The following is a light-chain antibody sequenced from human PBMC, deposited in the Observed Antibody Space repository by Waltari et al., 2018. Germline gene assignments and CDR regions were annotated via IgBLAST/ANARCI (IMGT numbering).Light chain of an antibody. J-gene: IGLJ2*01. Sequence: SALTQPASVSGSPGQSLTISCTGTSRAVGGYNYVSWYQQHPGKAPKLMIYDVSKRPSGVSNRFSGSKSGNTASLTISGLQAEDEADYYCSSYTSSSTLVFGGGTKLTVL. CDR2: DVS. CDR1: SRAVGGYNY. V-gene: IGLV2-14*01. CDR3: SSYTSSSTLV.